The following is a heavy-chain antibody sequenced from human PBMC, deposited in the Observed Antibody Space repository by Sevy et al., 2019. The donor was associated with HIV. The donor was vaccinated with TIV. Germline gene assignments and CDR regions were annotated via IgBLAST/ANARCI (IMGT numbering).Heavy chain of an antibody. Sequence: GGSLRLSCAASGFTFSSYGMHWVRQAPGKGLEWVAPISYDGSSKYYADSVKGRFTISRDNSKNTLYLQMNSLRSEDTAMYYCARDSDFGDPKLYYYYGMDVWGQGTTVTVSS. D-gene: IGHD4-17*01. V-gene: IGHV3-30*03. J-gene: IGHJ6*02. CDR1: GFTFSSYG. CDR3: ARDSDFGDPKLYYYYGMDV. CDR2: ISYDGSSK.